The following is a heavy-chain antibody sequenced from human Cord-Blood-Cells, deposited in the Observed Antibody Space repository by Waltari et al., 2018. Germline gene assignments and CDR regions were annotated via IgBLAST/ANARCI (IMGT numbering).Heavy chain of an antibody. CDR3: ARSPSLRYFDWLLYYFDY. J-gene: IGHJ4*02. D-gene: IGHD3-9*01. CDR2: ISPIFVTE. Sequence: QVQLVQSGAEVKKPGSSVKVSCKASGGTFSSYAISWVRQAPGQGLEWMGGISPIFVTENYAQKFQGRVTITADEATSTAYMELSSLRSEDTAVYYCARSPSLRYFDWLLYYFDYWGQGTLVTVSS. V-gene: IGHV1-69*01. CDR1: GGTFSSYA.